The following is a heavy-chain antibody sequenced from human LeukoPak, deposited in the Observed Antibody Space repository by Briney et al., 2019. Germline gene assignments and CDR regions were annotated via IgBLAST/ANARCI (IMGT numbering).Heavy chain of an antibody. V-gene: IGHV1-2*02. D-gene: IGHD3-9*01. CDR3: ARDASGLRYYDWLPHYYYYYGMDV. Sequence: ASVKVSCKASGYTFTGYYMHWVRQAPGQGLEWMGWINPNSGGTNYAQKFQGRVTMTRDTSISTAYMELSRLRSDDTAVYYCARDASGLRYYDWLPHYYYYYGMDVWGQGTTVTVSS. J-gene: IGHJ6*02. CDR2: INPNSGGT. CDR1: GYTFTGYY.